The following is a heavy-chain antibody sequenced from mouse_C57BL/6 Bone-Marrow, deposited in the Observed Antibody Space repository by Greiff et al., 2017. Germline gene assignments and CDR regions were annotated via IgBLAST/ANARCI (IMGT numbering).Heavy chain of an antibody. CDR2: IDPNSGGT. CDR1: GYTFTSYW. J-gene: IGHJ4*01. D-gene: IGHD1-1*01. CDR3: ERGSSYAYSYAMDY. Sequence: VQLQQSGAELVKPGASVKLSCKASGYTFTSYWMHWVKQRPGRGLEWIGRIDPNSGGTKYNAKFKSKATLTVDKPSSTAYMQLRSLTSEDSAFDGCERGSSYAYSYAMDYWGQGTSVTVSS. V-gene: IGHV1-72*01.